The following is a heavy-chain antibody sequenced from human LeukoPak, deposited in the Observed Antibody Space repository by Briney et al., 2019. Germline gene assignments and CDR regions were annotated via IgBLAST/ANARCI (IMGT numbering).Heavy chain of an antibody. CDR2: IEHFGST. CDR1: GFTFSSYA. D-gene: IGHD2-2*01. CDR3: ARGQFRITVTSSRPAPRRYFDL. Sequence: PGGSLRLSCAASGFTFSSYARTWIRQPPGKGLEWIGEIEHFGSTSYNPSLNSRVTISVDTSKNQFSLKLSSVTAADTAVYYCARGQFRITVTSSRPAPRRYFDLWGSGTLVTVSS. V-gene: IGHV4-34*01. J-gene: IGHJ2*01.